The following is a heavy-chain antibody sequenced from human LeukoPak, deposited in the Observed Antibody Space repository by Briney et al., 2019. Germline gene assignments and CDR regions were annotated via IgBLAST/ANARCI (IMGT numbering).Heavy chain of an antibody. Sequence: GGSLRLSCAASGFTFSSYGMHWVRQAPGKGLEWVAVIWYDGSNKYYADSVKGRFTISRDNSKNTLYLQMNSLRAEDTAVYYCARVMVRGVMSVPLDYWGQGTLVTVSS. V-gene: IGHV3-33*01. J-gene: IGHJ4*02. CDR2: IWYDGSNK. CDR1: GFTFSSYG. CDR3: ARVMVRGVMSVPLDY. D-gene: IGHD3-10*01.